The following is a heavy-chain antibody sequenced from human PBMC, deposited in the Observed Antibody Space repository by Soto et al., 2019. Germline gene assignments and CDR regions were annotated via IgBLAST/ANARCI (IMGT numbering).Heavy chain of an antibody. J-gene: IGHJ6*02. Sequence: PGEPLKISCNGSGYSFTSYWICWVRQMPWKGLEWMGIIYPGDSDTRYSPSFQGQVTISADKSISTAYLQWSSLEASDTAMYYCARGGRNCSSTSCYIGNYYYGMDVWGQGTTVTVS. CDR3: ARGGRNCSSTSCYIGNYYYGMDV. D-gene: IGHD2-2*02. V-gene: IGHV5-51*01. CDR1: GYSFTSYW. CDR2: IYPGDSDT.